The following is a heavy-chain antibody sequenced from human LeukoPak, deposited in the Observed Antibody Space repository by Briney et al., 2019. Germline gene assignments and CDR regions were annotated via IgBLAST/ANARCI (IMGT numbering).Heavy chain of an antibody. CDR2: VSHSDNI. Sequence: SETLSLTCTVSGYSISSGYYWGWIRQSPGQGLEWIGSVSHSDNIYYNPSLKSRVTISVDTSKNQFSLKLSSVTAADTAVYYCARGSAYYYGSGSYYTGRYFDYWGQGTLVTVSS. D-gene: IGHD3-10*01. CDR3: ARGSAYYYGSGSYYTGRYFDY. CDR1: GYSISSGYY. J-gene: IGHJ4*02. V-gene: IGHV4-38-2*02.